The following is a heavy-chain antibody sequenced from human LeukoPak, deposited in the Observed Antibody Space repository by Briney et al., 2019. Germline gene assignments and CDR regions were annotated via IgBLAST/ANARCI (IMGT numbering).Heavy chain of an antibody. Sequence: PGGSLRLSCAAPGFTFDDYGMSWVRQAPGKGLEWVSGINWNGGSTGYADSVKGRFTISRDNAKNSLYLQMNSLRAEDTAVYYCAHPTEYSSSGYGNWFDPWGQGTLVTVSS. CDR3: AHPTEYSSSGYGNWFDP. CDR1: GFTFDDYG. V-gene: IGHV3-20*04. CDR2: INWNGGST. D-gene: IGHD6-13*01. J-gene: IGHJ5*02.